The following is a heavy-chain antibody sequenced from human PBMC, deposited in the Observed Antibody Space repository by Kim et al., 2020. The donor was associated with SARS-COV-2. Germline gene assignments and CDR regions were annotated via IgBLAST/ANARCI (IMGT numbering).Heavy chain of an antibody. CDR1: GGSFSGYY. CDR3: ARARMSIAVAQRRCDP. CDR2: INHSGST. V-gene: IGHV4-34*01. Sequence: SETLSLTCAVYGGSFSGYYWSWIRQPPGKGLEWVGEINHSGSTNYNPSLKSRVTISVDTSKNQFSLRLSSVTAADTAVYYCARARMSIAVAQRRCDPWGQGTLVTVSS. D-gene: IGHD6-19*01. J-gene: IGHJ5*02.